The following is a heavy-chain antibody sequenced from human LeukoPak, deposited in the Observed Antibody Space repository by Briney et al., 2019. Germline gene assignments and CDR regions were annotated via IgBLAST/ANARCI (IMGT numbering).Heavy chain of an antibody. CDR3: AKYYYDSSGYYITPPARAPDY. D-gene: IGHD3-22*01. CDR1: GFTFSSYG. J-gene: IGHJ4*02. V-gene: IGHV3-23*01. CDR2: ITGRGEHI. Sequence: PGGSLRLSCTASGFTFSSYGMNWVRQAPGKGLEWVSGITGRGEHIFYAGSVKGRFTISRDNSKNTLYLQMNSLRVEDTAVYYCAKYYYDSSGYYITPPARAPDYWGQGTLVTVSS.